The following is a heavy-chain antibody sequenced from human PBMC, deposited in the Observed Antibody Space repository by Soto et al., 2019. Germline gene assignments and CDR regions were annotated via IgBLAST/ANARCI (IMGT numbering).Heavy chain of an antibody. D-gene: IGHD3-9*01. CDR1: GGSISSSNW. CDR3: ASLRYFDWLFDY. V-gene: IGHV4-4*02. J-gene: IGHJ4*02. CDR2: IYHSGST. Sequence: PSETLSLTCAVSGGSISSSNWWSWVRQPPGKGLEWIGEIYHSGSTNYNPSLKSRVTISVDKSKNQFSLKLSSVTAADTAVYYCASLRYFDWLFDYWGQGTLVTVAS.